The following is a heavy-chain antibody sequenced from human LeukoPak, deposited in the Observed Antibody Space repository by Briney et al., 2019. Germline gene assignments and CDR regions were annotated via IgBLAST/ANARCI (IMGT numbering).Heavy chain of an antibody. Sequence: PEGSLRLSCAASGFTFSSYGMHWVRQAPGKGLEWVAVIWYDGSNKYYADSVKGRFTISRDNSKNTLYLQMNSLRAEDTAVYYCARDHSFAGTTPDYWGQGTLVTVSS. V-gene: IGHV3-33*01. CDR2: IWYDGSNK. CDR1: GFTFSSYG. J-gene: IGHJ4*02. D-gene: IGHD1-7*01. CDR3: ARDHSFAGTTPDY.